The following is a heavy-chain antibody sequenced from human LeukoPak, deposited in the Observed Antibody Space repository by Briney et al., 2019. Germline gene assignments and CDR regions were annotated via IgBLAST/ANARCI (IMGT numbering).Heavy chain of an antibody. D-gene: IGHD3-10*01. Sequence: ASVKVSCKASGYTFTSYDINWVRQATGQGLEWMGWMNPNSGNTGYAQKFQGRVTMTRNTSISTAYMELSSLRSEDTAVYYCARGIRMVRGVPPVYYFDYWGQGTLVTVS. CDR3: ARGIRMVRGVPPVYYFDY. V-gene: IGHV1-8*01. CDR1: GYTFTSYD. CDR2: MNPNSGNT. J-gene: IGHJ4*02.